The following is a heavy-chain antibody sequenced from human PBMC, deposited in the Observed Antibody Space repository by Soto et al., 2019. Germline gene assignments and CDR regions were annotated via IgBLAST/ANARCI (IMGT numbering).Heavy chain of an antibody. V-gene: IGHV3-33*01. CDR1: GFTFSSYG. CDR2: IWYDGSNK. Sequence: QVQLVESGGGVVQPGRSLRLSCAASGFTFSSYGMHWVRQAPGKGLEWVAIIWYDGSNKYYADCVKGRFTISRDNSKNTMNQQLNRLRGEDTDVYYCGRGGAVLLWLGEWGSFDIWGQGTMVTVSS. J-gene: IGHJ3*02. CDR3: GRGGAVLLWLGEWGSFDI. D-gene: IGHD3-10*01.